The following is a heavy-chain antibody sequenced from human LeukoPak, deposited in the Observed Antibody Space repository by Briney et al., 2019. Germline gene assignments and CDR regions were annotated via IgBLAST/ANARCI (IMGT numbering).Heavy chain of an antibody. V-gene: IGHV3-66*04. J-gene: IGHJ4*02. Sequence: GGSLRLSCIASGFSISTNDMNWVRQAPGKGLEWVSLIYISGVTKYADSVKGRFTISRDTSTLYLQMNSLTAEDTAIYYCAKRSPPYWGQGTLVTVSS. D-gene: IGHD3-10*01. CDR1: GFSISTND. CDR2: IYISGVT. CDR3: AKRSPPY.